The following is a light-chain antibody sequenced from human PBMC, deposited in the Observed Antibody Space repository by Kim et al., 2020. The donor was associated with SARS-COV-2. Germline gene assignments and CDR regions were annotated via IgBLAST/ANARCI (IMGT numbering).Light chain of an antibody. CDR1: QSISSC. Sequence: ASVGDRVTITCRASQSISSCLGWYQQKPGKAPKLLIYKASSLESGVPSRFSGSGSGTEFTLTISSLQPDDFATYYCQQYNSYSWTFGQGTKVDIK. CDR3: QQYNSYSWT. J-gene: IGKJ1*01. V-gene: IGKV1-5*03. CDR2: KAS.